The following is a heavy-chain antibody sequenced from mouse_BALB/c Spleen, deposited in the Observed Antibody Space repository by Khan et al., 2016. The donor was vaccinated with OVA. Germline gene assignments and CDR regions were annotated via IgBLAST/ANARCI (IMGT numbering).Heavy chain of an antibody. D-gene: IGHD3-1*01. CDR2: INTYTGEP. Sequence: QIQLVQSGPELKKPGETVKISCKASGYTFTNYGMNWVKQAPGKGLKWMGWINTYTGEPTYADDFKGRFAFSLETSASTAYLQINNLKNEDTATYSCARGGYYYFDYWGQGTTLTVSS. CDR3: ARGGYYYFDY. CDR1: GYTFTNYG. V-gene: IGHV9-3-1*01. J-gene: IGHJ2*01.